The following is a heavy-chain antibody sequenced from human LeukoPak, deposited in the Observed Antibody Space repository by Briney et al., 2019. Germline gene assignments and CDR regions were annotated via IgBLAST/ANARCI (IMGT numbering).Heavy chain of an antibody. J-gene: IGHJ4*02. V-gene: IGHV3-15*01. CDR2: TKSKTNGGTT. CDR1: GFTFSSYS. CDR3: TTAPDRSDY. Sequence: KPGGSLRLSCAASGFTFSSYSMNWVRQAPGKGLEWVGRTKSKTNGGTTDYAAPVKGRFTISRDDSKNTLYLQMNSLKTEDTAVYYCTTAPDRSDYWGQGTLVTVSS. D-gene: IGHD3-22*01.